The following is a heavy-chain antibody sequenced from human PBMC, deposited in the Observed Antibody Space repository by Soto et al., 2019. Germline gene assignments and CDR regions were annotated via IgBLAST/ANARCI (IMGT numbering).Heavy chain of an antibody. CDR2: ISWNSASI. V-gene: IGHV3-9*01. J-gene: IGHJ4*02. D-gene: IGHD5-18*01. CDR3: TKARESIHLWSDIDD. Sequence: EVQLVESGGGLVQPGRSLRLSCAASGFTFDDYAMHWVRQAPGKGLEWVSGISWNSASIAYADSVKGRFTISRDNAKNSLYLQMNSLRPEDTALYYCTKARESIHLWSDIDDWGQGILVTVSS. CDR1: GFTFDDYA.